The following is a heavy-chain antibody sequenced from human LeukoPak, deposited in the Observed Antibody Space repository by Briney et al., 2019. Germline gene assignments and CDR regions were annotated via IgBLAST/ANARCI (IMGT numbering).Heavy chain of an antibody. CDR3: ARGATTTDAFDI. CDR2: MNPNSGNT. Sequence: ASVKVSCKASGYTFTSYVINWVRQATGQGLEWMGWMNPNSGNTGYAQKFQGRVTITRNTSISTAYMELSSLRSEDTAVYYCARGATTTDAFDIWGQGTMVTVSP. J-gene: IGHJ3*02. V-gene: IGHV1-8*03. CDR1: GYTFTSYV. D-gene: IGHD1-26*01.